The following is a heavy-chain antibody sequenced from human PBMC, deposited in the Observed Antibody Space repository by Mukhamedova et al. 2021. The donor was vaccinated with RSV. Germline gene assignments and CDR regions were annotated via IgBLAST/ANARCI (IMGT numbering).Heavy chain of an antibody. J-gene: IGHJ2*01. D-gene: IGHD2-2*01. CDR2: ISYDGSNK. V-gene: IGHV3-30*01. CDR3: AREIGGDCSSTSCYAAGYFDL. Sequence: HWVRQAPGKGLEWVAVISYDGSNKYYADSVKGRFTISRDSSKNTLYLQMNSLRAEDTAVYYCAREIGGDCSSTSCYAAGYFDLWG.